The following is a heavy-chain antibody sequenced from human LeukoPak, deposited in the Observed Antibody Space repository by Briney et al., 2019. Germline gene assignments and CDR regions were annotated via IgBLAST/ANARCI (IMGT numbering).Heavy chain of an antibody. Sequence: SETLSLTCAVYGWSFSGYYWSWIRQPPGKGLEWIGEIDHSETINYNPSLKSRVTMSVDTSKSQFSLNLTSVTAADTAVYYCARGRQYYYGSGFYYWGQGNLVTVSS. CDR2: IDHSETI. CDR1: GWSFSGYY. J-gene: IGHJ4*02. D-gene: IGHD3-10*01. CDR3: ARGRQYYYGSGFYY. V-gene: IGHV4-34*01.